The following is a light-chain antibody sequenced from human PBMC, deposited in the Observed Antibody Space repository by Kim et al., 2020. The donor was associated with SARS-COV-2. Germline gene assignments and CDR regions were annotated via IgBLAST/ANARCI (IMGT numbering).Light chain of an antibody. CDR3: QQYHDWYT. Sequence: LSVSPGGRATLPCRASQSINSNLAWYQQRPGQAPRLLIYAASTRATGVPARFSGSGSGTEFTLTISSLQSEDLAVYYCQQYHDWYTFGQGTKLEI. CDR2: AAS. CDR1: QSINSN. J-gene: IGKJ2*01. V-gene: IGKV3-15*01.